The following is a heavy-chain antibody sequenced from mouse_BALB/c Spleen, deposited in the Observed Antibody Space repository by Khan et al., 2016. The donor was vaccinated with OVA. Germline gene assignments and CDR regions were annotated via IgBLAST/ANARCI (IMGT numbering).Heavy chain of an antibody. V-gene: IGHV3-2*02. CDR2: INYSGST. CDR3: VRGRSY. J-gene: IGHJ3*01. CDR1: GYSITSDYA. Sequence: EVQLVESGPGLVKPSQSLSLTCTVTGYSITSDYAWNWIRQFPGNRLEWMGYINYSGSTSKKPSLKSRMSITRDTSKNQTFLQLNSVTTEYTATYYCVRGRSYWGQGTLVTVSA.